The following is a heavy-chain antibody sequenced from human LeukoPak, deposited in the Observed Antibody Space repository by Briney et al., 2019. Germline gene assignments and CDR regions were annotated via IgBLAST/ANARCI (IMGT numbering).Heavy chain of an antibody. CDR1: GGSMSSHY. Sequence: SETLSLTCTVSGGSMSSHYWSWIRQPPGKRLEWIGYDYYSGTTNYNPSLKSRVTISIDTSKNQFSLKLSSVTAADTAVYYCARSDTYCSGGSCSPNTFDALDIWGQGTMVAVSS. D-gene: IGHD2-15*01. V-gene: IGHV4-59*11. J-gene: IGHJ3*02. CDR3: ARSDTYCSGGSCSPNTFDALDI. CDR2: DYYSGTT.